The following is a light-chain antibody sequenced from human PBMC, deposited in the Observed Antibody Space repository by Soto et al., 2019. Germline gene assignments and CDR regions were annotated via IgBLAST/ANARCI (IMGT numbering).Light chain of an antibody. Sequence: QSVLTQPASVSGSPGQSTTISCIGNSSDVGGYNFVSWYQQHPGKAPKVMIYDVSDRPSGVSDRFSGSKSGNTASLTISGLQAEDEADYYCCSYAGSSTRVFGGGTKLTVL. CDR3: CSYAGSSTRV. V-gene: IGLV2-14*01. CDR2: DVS. J-gene: IGLJ2*01. CDR1: SSDVGGYNF.